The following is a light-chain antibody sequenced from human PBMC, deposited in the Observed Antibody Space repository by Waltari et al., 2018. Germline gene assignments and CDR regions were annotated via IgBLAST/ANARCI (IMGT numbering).Light chain of an antibody. Sequence: DIQMTQSPSYLSASVGNRVTIPCRASQGIGNSLAWYQQTPGKAPKLLVYAASRLESGVPSRVSGSGSGTDYTLSISSLQPEDFATYYCQQYYNTPRITFGQGTRLEIK. V-gene: IGKV1-NL1*01. CDR3: QQYYNTPRIT. CDR1: QGIGNS. J-gene: IGKJ5*01. CDR2: AAS.